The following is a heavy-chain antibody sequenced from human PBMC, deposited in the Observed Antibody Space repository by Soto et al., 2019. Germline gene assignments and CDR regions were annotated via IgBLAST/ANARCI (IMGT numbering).Heavy chain of an antibody. J-gene: IGHJ4*02. Sequence: LSLTCAVSGGSISSGGYSWSWIRQPPGKGLEWIGYIYHSGSTYYNPSLKSRVTISVDRSKNQFSLKLSSVTAADTAVYYCARRYSYFDYWGQGTLVTVSS. D-gene: IGHD5-18*01. CDR3: ARRYSYFDY. V-gene: IGHV4-30-2*01. CDR1: GGSISSGGYS. CDR2: IYHSGST.